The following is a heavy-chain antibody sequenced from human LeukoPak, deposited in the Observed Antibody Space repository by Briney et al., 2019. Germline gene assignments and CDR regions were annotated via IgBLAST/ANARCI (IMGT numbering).Heavy chain of an antibody. Sequence: ASVKVSCKASGYTFTNYGISWVRQAPGQGLEWMGWISAYNGNTNYAQKLQGRVTMTTDTSTSTAYMELRSLRSDDTAVYYCARALTSWETFDYWGQGTLVTVSS. V-gene: IGHV1-18*01. CDR3: ARALTSWETFDY. CDR1: GYTFTNYG. D-gene: IGHD2-2*01. CDR2: ISAYNGNT. J-gene: IGHJ4*02.